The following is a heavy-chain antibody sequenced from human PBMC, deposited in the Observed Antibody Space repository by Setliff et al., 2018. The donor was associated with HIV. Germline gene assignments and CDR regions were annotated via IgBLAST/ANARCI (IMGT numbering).Heavy chain of an antibody. CDR1: GYTFPNYG. Sequence: RASVKVSCKASGYTFPNYGITWVRQAPGQGLEWMGWISAYNGDTRFAQSLQGRVTLTTDTSTNTAYMEMRTLRSDDTAVYYCVRGVTRDISGYYRDEYFQHWGQGTPVTVSS. CDR2: ISAYNGDT. J-gene: IGHJ1*01. V-gene: IGHV1-18*01. D-gene: IGHD3-22*01. CDR3: VRGVTRDISGYYRDEYFQH.